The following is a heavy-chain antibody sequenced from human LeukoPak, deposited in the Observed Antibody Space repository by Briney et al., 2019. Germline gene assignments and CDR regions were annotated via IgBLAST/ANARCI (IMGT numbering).Heavy chain of an antibody. CDR2: IPNDGSKT. V-gene: IGHV3-30*18. D-gene: IGHD5-18*01. Sequence: PGGSLRLSCAASGFTFNSYGMHWVRQAPGKGLEWVAAIPNDGSKTYYADSVKGRFTISRDNAKNTLYLQMNSLRTEDTAVYYCANERGYNYGYSFDYWGQGTLVTVSS. CDR3: ANERGYNYGYSFDY. CDR1: GFTFNSYG. J-gene: IGHJ4*02.